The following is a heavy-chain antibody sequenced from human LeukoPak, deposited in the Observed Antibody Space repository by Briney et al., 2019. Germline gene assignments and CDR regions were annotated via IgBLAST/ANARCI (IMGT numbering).Heavy chain of an antibody. CDR1: GFSFSNYG. CDR3: AKKFDSSGLAGAFDI. CDR2: ISYDGSNK. J-gene: IGHJ3*02. V-gene: IGHV3-30*18. D-gene: IGHD6-19*01. Sequence: PGRSLRLSCAASGFSFSNYGMHGVRQAPGKGLEWGAVISYDGSNKYYADSVKGRFTISRDNSKNTLYLQMNSLRTEDTAVYYCAKKFDSSGLAGAFDIWGQGTMVTVSS.